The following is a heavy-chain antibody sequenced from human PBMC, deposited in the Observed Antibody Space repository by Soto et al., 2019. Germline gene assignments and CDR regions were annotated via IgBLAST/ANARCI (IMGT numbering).Heavy chain of an antibody. CDR1: GGTFSSYA. CDR3: ARESCTNGVCYDYYYYGMDV. CDR2: IIPIFGTA. V-gene: IGHV1-69*13. Sequence: ASVKVSCKASGGTFSSYAISWVRQAPGQGLEWMGGIIPIFGTANYAQKFQGRVTITADESTSTAYMELSSLRSEDTAVYYFARESCTNGVCYDYYYYGMDVWGQGTTVTVSS. D-gene: IGHD2-8*01. J-gene: IGHJ6*02.